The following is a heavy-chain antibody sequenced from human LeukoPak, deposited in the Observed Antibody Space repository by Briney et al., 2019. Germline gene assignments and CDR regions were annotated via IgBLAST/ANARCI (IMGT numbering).Heavy chain of an antibody. CDR2: IYYSGST. Sequence: SETLSLTCTVSGGSISSSSYYWGWIRQPPGKGLEWIGTIYYSGSTYYNPSLKSRVTISVDTSKNQFSLKLSSVTAADTAVFYCARHRAWFSGNPRLNWFDAWGQGTLVTVSS. V-gene: IGHV4-39*01. CDR1: GGSISSSSYY. CDR3: ARHRAWFSGNPRLNWFDA. J-gene: IGHJ5*02. D-gene: IGHD1-26*01.